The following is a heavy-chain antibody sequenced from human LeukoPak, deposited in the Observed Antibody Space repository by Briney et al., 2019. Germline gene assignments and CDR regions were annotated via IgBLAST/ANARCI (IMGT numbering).Heavy chain of an antibody. J-gene: IGHJ4*02. Sequence: GGSLRLSCAASGFTFSSYSMNWVRQAPGKGLEWLSYISSRGSSIYYADSVKGRFTISRDNAKNSLFLQMNSLRAEDTAVYFCARDKALNCWGQGTPVTVSS. CDR3: ARDKALNC. CDR1: GFTFSSYS. V-gene: IGHV3-48*04. CDR2: ISSRGSSI.